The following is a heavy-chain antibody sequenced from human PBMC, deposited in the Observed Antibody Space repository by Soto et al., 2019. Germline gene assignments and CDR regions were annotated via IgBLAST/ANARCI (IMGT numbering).Heavy chain of an antibody. Sequence: GGSLRLSCAASGFAFSSYWMSWVRQAPGKGLEWVANIKQDGSEKYYVDSVKGRFTISRDNAKNSLYLQMNSLRAEDTAVYYCARESFAYYDFWSGYYNGYHYYYGMDVWGQGTTVTVSS. CDR1: GFAFSSYW. CDR3: ARESFAYYDFWSGYYNGYHYYYGMDV. D-gene: IGHD3-3*01. V-gene: IGHV3-7*03. J-gene: IGHJ6*02. CDR2: IKQDGSEK.